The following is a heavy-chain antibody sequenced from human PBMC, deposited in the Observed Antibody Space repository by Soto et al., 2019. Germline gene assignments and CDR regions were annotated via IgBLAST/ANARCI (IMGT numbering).Heavy chain of an antibody. D-gene: IGHD3-22*01. J-gene: IGHJ4*02. Sequence: GESLKISCKGSGYSFTSYCISWVRQMPWKGLEWMGRIDPSDSYTNYSPSFQGHVTISADKSISTAYLQWSSLKASDTAMYYCASRDTRSGYYYVYWGQGTLLTVSS. V-gene: IGHV5-10-1*01. CDR1: GYSFTSYC. CDR2: IDPSDSYT. CDR3: ASRDTRSGYYYVY.